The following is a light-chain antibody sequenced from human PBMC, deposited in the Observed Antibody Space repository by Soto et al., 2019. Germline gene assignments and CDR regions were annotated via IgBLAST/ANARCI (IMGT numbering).Light chain of an antibody. J-gene: IGLJ2*01. V-gene: IGLV1-47*01. Sequence: QSVLTQPPSASGTPGQRVTISCSGSSSNIGRNYMYWYQQVPGTAPKLLIYRNNQRASGVPDRFSGSKSGTSASLAISGLRSEDEADYYCAAWDDSLSGYVIFGGGTKLTVL. CDR3: AAWDDSLSGYVI. CDR2: RNN. CDR1: SSNIGRNY.